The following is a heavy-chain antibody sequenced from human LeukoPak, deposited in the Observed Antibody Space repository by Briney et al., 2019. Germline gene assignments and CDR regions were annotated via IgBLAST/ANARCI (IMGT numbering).Heavy chain of an antibody. CDR1: GGPISSSNW. CDR3: ASTYYDSSGYYDY. V-gene: IGHV4-4*02. CDR2: IYHSGST. J-gene: IGHJ4*02. Sequence: SETLSLTCAVSGGPISSSNWWSWVRQPPGKGLEWIGEIYHSGSTNYNPSLKSRVTISVDKSKNQFSLKLSSVTAADTAVYYCASTYYDSSGYYDYWGQGTLVTVSS. D-gene: IGHD3-22*01.